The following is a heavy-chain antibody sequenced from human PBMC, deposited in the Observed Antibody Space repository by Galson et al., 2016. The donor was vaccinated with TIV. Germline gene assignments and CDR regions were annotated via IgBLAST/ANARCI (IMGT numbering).Heavy chain of an antibody. CDR3: ARGGGDGQKALTHFDH. CDR1: GDSVFSKSAA. J-gene: IGHJ4*02. D-gene: IGHD5-24*01. CDR2: TYSRSRWYN. V-gene: IGHV6-1*01. Sequence: CAISGDSVFSKSAAWNWIRQSPSRGLEWLGRTYSRSRWYNESAVPVRSRISINPDTSKNQFSLQLNSVTPEDTAIYCCARGGGDGQKALTHFDHWGQGTLVTVSS.